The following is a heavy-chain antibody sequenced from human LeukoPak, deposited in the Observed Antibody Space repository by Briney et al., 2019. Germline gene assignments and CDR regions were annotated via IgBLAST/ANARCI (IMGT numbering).Heavy chain of an antibody. CDR1: GGSISSYY. Sequence: SETLSLTCTVSGGSISSYYWSWIRQPPGKGLEWIGSIYYSGSTYYNPSLKSRVTISVDTSKNQFSLKLSSVTAADTAVYYCAREIRGVRGDYFDYWGQGTLVTVSS. CDR3: AREIRGVRGDYFDY. J-gene: IGHJ4*02. D-gene: IGHD3-10*01. CDR2: IYYSGST. V-gene: IGHV4-59*12.